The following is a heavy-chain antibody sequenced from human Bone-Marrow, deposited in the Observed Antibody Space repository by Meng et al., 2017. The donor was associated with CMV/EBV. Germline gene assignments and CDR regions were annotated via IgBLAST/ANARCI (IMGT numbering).Heavy chain of an antibody. D-gene: IGHD3-10*01. CDR3: ARDHSMVNYYYYGMDV. Sequence: GGSLRLSCAASGFTFDDYAMHWVRQAPGKGLEWVSGISWNSGRIGYADSVKGRFTISRDNAKNSLYLQMNSLRAEDTAVYYCARDHSMVNYYYYGMDVWGQGTTVTVSS. J-gene: IGHJ6*02. V-gene: IGHV3-9*01. CDR1: GFTFDDYA. CDR2: ISWNSGRI.